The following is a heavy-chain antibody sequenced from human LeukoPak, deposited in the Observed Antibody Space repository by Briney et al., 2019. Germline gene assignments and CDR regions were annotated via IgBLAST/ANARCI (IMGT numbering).Heavy chain of an antibody. J-gene: IGHJ3*02. CDR2: INPNSGGT. D-gene: IGHD3-3*01. CDR3: ARDHGAILGVVIGGGGHAFDI. CDR1: GYIFSGYY. V-gene: IGHV1-2*02. Sequence: GASVKVSCKASGYIFSGYYMHWVRQAPGQGLEWMGWINPNSGGTNYAQKFQGRVTMTRDTSISTAYMELSRLRSDDTAVYYCARDHGAILGVVIGGGGHAFDIWGQGTMVTVSS.